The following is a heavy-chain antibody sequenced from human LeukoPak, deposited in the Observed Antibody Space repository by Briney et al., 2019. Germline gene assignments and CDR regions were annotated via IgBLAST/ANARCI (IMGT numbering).Heavy chain of an antibody. V-gene: IGHV3-33*06. D-gene: IGHD6-13*01. J-gene: IGHJ4*02. CDR1: GFTFRRYG. Sequence: PGRSLRLSCAASGFTFRRYGMHWVRQAPGKGLEWVALIWYDGSNKYYADSVKGRFTISRDNSENTLYLQMNSPRAEDTAVYYCAKGRSSSWFHFDYWGQGTLVTVSS. CDR3: AKGRSSSWFHFDY. CDR2: IWYDGSNK.